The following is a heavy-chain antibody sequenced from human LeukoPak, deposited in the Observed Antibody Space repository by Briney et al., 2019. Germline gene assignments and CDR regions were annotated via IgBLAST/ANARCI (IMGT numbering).Heavy chain of an antibody. J-gene: IGHJ4*02. CDR1: GGTFSSYA. Sequence: GASVKVSCKASGGTFSSYAISLVRQARGQGLEWMGRIIPIFGTANYAQKFQGRVTITTDESTSTAYMELSSLRSEDTAVYYCARDLGGSSGYWGQGTLVTVSS. D-gene: IGHD2-15*01. V-gene: IGHV1-69*05. CDR3: ARDLGGSSGY. CDR2: IIPIFGTA.